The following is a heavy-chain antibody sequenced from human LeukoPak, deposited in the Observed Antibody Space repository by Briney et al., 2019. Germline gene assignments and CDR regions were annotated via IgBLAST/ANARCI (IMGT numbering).Heavy chain of an antibody. CDR2: FDPEDGET. CDR1: GYTLTELS. J-gene: IGHJ4*02. D-gene: IGHD3-22*01. CDR3: ATGPLLGVVITYFDY. V-gene: IGHV1-24*01. Sequence: ASVKVSCKVSGYTLTELSMHWVRQAPGKGVEWMGGFDPEDGETIYAQKFQGRVTMTEDTSTDTAYMELSSLRSEDTAVYYCATGPLLGVVITYFDYWGQGTLVTVSS.